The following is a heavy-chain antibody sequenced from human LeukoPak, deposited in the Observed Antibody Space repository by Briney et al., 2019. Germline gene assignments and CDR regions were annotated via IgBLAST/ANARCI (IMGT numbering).Heavy chain of an antibody. Sequence: SVKVSCKASGGTFSSYAISWVRQAPGQGLEWMGGIIPIFGTANYAQKFQGRVTITADESTSTAYMEQSSLRSEDTAVYYCARVPGQLGYYYYGMDVWGQGTTVTVSS. CDR2: IIPIFGTA. J-gene: IGHJ6*02. D-gene: IGHD3-16*01. CDR1: GGTFSSYA. CDR3: ARVPGQLGYYYYGMDV. V-gene: IGHV1-69*01.